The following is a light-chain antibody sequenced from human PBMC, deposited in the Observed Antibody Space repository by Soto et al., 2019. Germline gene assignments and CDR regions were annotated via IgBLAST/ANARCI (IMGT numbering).Light chain of an antibody. J-gene: IGLJ2*01. V-gene: IGLV2-14*01. CDR3: SAYTSSSSLVV. Sequence: QPASVSGSPGQSITISCTGTSSDVGGYNYVSWYQQHPGKAPKLMIYDVSNRPSGVSDRFSGSKSGNTASLTISGLQAEDESDYYCSAYTSSSSLVVFGGGTKLTVL. CDR2: DVS. CDR1: SSDVGGYNY.